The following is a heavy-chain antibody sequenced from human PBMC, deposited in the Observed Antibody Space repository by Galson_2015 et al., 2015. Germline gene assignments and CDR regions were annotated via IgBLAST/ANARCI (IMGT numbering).Heavy chain of an antibody. CDR1: GYTFTSYA. Sequence: SVKVSCKASGYTFTSYAMHWVRQAPGQRLEWMGWINAGNGNTKYSQKFQGRVTMTTDTSTSTAYMELRSLRSDDTAVYYCARVRLDAFDIWGQGTMVTVSS. CDR2: INAGNGNT. J-gene: IGHJ3*02. CDR3: ARVRLDAFDI. V-gene: IGHV1-3*01.